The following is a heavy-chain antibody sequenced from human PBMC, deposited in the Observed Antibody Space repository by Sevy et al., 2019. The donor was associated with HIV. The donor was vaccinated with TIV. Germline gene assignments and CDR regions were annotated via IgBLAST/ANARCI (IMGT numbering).Heavy chain of an antibody. CDR1: GYSFTSYW. Sequence: GESLKISCKGSGYSFTSYWIGWVRQMPGKGLEWMGIIYPDDSNTRYSPSFQGQITIPADKSIRTAYLQWSRLRASDTAIYYCAGRRVWDFFFDYWGQGTLVTVSS. D-gene: IGHD3-16*01. CDR2: IYPDDSNT. J-gene: IGHJ4*02. V-gene: IGHV5-51*01. CDR3: AGRRVWDFFFDY.